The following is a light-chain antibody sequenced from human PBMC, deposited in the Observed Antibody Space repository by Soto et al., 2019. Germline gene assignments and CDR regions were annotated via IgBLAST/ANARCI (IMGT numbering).Light chain of an antibody. Sequence: QSVLTQPASVSGSPGQSITISCTGTSSDVGGYNYVSWYQQHPGKAPKLMIYDVSNRPSGVSNRFSGSKSGNTDSLTISGLQAEDEADYYCSSYTSGSTPVVFGGGTKLTVL. CDR2: DVS. J-gene: IGLJ2*01. CDR3: SSYTSGSTPVV. CDR1: SSDVGGYNY. V-gene: IGLV2-14*01.